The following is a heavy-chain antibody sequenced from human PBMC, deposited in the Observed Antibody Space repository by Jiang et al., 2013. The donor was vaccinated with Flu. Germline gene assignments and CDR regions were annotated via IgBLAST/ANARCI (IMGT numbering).Heavy chain of an antibody. V-gene: IGHV4-30-4*08. J-gene: IGHJ4*02. D-gene: IGHD3-9*01. Sequence: GPGLVKPSQTLSLTCTVSGGSISSGDHYWSWIRQSPGKGLEWIGYIYHNGNSYYNPSLKSRFSISVDTSKNQFSLKLTSVTAPDTAVYYCARGLDYDILTGNSYYFDYWGQGTLVTVSS. CDR3: ARGLDYDILTGNSYYFDY. CDR1: GGSISSGDHY. CDR2: IYHNGNS.